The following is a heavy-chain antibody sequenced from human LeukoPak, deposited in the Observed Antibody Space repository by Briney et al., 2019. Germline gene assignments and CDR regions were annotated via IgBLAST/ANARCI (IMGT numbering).Heavy chain of an antibody. CDR1: GFTFSRYW. J-gene: IGHJ4*02. CDR3: ARDKGSDEGSKFDH. V-gene: IGHV3-7*03. Sequence: GGSLRLSCAASGFTFSRYWMSWVRQAPGKGLEWVANVKQDGSEEYYVDSVKGRFTISRDNAKNSVYLQMNSLRAEDTAVYYCARDKGSDEGSKFDHWGQGTLVTVSS. CDR2: VKQDGSEE.